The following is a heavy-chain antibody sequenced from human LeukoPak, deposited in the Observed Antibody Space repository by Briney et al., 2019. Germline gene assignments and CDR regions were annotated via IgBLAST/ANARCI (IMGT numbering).Heavy chain of an antibody. CDR3: ARIAAAGISYFDY. CDR2: IIPIFGTA. Sequence: SVKVSCKASGGTFSSYAISWVRQAPGQGLEWMGGIIPIFGTADYAQKFQGRVTITADESTSTAYMELSSLRSEDTAVYYCARIAAAGISYFDYWGQGTLVTVSS. J-gene: IGHJ4*02. V-gene: IGHV1-69*13. D-gene: IGHD6-13*01. CDR1: GGTFSSYA.